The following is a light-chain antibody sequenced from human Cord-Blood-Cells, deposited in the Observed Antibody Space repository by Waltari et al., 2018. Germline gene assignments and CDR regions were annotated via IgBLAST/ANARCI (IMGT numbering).Light chain of an antibody. Sequence: EIVLTQSPATLSLSPGERATLSCRASQSVSSYLAWYQQKPGQAPRLLIYDASNRATGIPARFSGSGSGTDFTLPISSLEPEDFAVYYCQQRSNWPPLTFGRGTKVEIK. CDR2: DAS. CDR1: QSVSSY. V-gene: IGKV3-11*01. CDR3: QQRSNWPPLT. J-gene: IGKJ4*01.